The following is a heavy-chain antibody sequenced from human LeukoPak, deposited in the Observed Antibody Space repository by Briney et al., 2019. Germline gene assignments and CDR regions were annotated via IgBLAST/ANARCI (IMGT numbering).Heavy chain of an antibody. CDR1: GGSFSGYY. CDR2: INHSGST. D-gene: IGHD1-26*01. V-gene: IGHV4-34*01. Sequence: SETLSLTCAVYGGSFSGYYWSWIRRPPGKGLEWIGEINHSGSTNYNPSLKSRVTISVDTSKNQFSLKLSSVTAADTAVYYCARGRSGSCIDPWGQGTLVTVSS. CDR3: ARGRSGSCIDP. J-gene: IGHJ5*02.